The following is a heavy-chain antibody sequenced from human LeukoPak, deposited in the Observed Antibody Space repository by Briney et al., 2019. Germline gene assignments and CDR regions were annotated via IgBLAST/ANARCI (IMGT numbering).Heavy chain of an antibody. Sequence: PGGSLRLSCAASGFTFSSYSMNWVRQAPGKGLEWVSSISSSSSYIYYADSVKGRFTISRDNAKNSPYLQMDSLRAEDTAVYYCARIIYGSGTYYRGYFDSWGQGTLVTVSS. CDR2: ISSSSSYI. J-gene: IGHJ4*02. V-gene: IGHV3-21*01. CDR3: ARIIYGSGTYYRGYFDS. CDR1: GFTFSSYS. D-gene: IGHD3-10*01.